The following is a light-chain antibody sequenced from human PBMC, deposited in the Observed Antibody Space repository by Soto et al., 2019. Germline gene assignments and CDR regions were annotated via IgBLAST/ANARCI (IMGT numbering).Light chain of an antibody. V-gene: IGKV3-20*01. Sequence: EIVLTQSPGTLSLSPGERATLSCRASQSVSVNSLAWYQQKGGQAPRLLIYAASTRATGVPDRFSGSGSGTDFALTISRLETEDFAVYYCQQYGGSPFTFGPGTRLEIK. J-gene: IGKJ5*01. CDR2: AAS. CDR3: QQYGGSPFT. CDR1: QSVSVNS.